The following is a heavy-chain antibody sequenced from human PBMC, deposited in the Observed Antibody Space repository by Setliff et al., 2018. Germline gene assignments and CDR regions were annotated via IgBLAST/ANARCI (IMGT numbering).Heavy chain of an antibody. Sequence: SVKVSCKNSGGTFNSFLVSWVRQAPGQGLEWMGGIIPLFGTTKYAQKFQDRITMTADESATTAYMELTSLRSEDTAVYFCARRPIALAGYRKGAFDIWGQGTMVTVSS. D-gene: IGHD6-19*01. V-gene: IGHV1-69*13. J-gene: IGHJ3*02. CDR3: ARRPIALAGYRKGAFDI. CDR1: GGTFNSFL. CDR2: IIPLFGTT.